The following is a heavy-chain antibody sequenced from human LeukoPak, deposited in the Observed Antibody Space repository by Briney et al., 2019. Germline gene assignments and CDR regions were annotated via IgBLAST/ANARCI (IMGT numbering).Heavy chain of an antibody. CDR2: IYYSGTT. CDR3: ARGKYSGYDPFDY. V-gene: IGHV4-59*01. J-gene: IGHJ4*02. D-gene: IGHD5-12*01. CDR1: GGSISSYY. Sequence: SETLSLTXIVSGGSISSYYWSWIRQPPGKGLEWIGYIYYSGTTNYNPSLESRVTISVDTSKNQLSLKLSSVIAADTAVYYCARGKYSGYDPFDYWGQGTLVTVSS.